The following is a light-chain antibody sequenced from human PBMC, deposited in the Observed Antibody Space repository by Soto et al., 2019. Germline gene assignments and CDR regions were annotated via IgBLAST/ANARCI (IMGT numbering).Light chain of an antibody. Sequence: DIQMTQSPSSVSASVGDRVTISCRASQDISNWLAWYQQKPGEAPKFLIYAASNLQSGVPSKFSVSGSGTDSPPTTSSLQPEVFAFYFCQQARRSPITFGQGTRLEI. V-gene: IGKV1-12*01. CDR3: QQARRSPIT. CDR1: QDISNW. J-gene: IGKJ5*01. CDR2: AAS.